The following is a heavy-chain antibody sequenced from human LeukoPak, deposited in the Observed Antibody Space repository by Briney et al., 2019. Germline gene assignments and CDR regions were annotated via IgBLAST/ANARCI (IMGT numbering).Heavy chain of an antibody. D-gene: IGHD3-22*01. Sequence: GASVKVSCKASGYTFTGYYMHWVRQAPGQGLEWMGRINPSSGGTNYAQKFQGRVTMTEDTSTDTAYMELSSLRSEDTAVYYCATSHSSGYYYYFDYWGQGTLVTVSS. J-gene: IGHJ4*02. CDR2: INPSSGGT. V-gene: IGHV1-2*06. CDR3: ATSHSSGYYYYFDY. CDR1: GYTFTGYY.